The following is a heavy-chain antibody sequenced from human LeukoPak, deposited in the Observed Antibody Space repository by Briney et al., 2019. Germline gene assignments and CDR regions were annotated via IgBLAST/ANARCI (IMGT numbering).Heavy chain of an antibody. CDR3: ARLIYSSSWSRFDP. V-gene: IGHV1-8*03. J-gene: IGHJ5*02. CDR2: MNPNSGNT. D-gene: IGHD6-13*01. CDR1: GYTFTSYD. Sequence: GVSVKVSCKASGYTFTSYDINWVRQATGQGLEWMGWMNPNSGNTGYAQKFQGRVTITRNTSISTAYMELSSLRSEDTAVYYCARLIYSSSWSRFDPWGQGTLVTVSS.